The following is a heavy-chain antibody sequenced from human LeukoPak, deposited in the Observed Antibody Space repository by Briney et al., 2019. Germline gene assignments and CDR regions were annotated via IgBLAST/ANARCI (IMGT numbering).Heavy chain of an antibody. CDR2: ISAYNGNT. CDR3: ARDLGYYDSSGYFLAAEYFQH. J-gene: IGHJ1*01. D-gene: IGHD3-22*01. CDR1: GYTFTSYG. V-gene: IGHV1-18*01. Sequence: ASVKVSCKASGYTFTSYGISWVRQAPGQGLEWMGWISAYNGNTNYAQKLQGRVTMTTDTSTSTAYMELRSLRSDDTAVYYCARDLGYYDSSGYFLAAEYFQHWGQGTLVTVSP.